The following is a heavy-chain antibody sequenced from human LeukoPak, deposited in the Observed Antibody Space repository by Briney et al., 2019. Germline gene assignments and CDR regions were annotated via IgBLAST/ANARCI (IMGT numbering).Heavy chain of an antibody. CDR2: IYPADSET. D-gene: IGHD3-22*01. V-gene: IGHV5-51*01. J-gene: IGHJ4*02. CDR1: GYAFASYW. CDR3: ARLYYDSSGYPSGGDY. Sequence: GESLKISCRVSGYAFASYWIGWVRQVPGKGLEWMGIIYPADSETKSSPSFQGQVTFSADKSINTAYLQWSSLKASDTAMYYCARLYYDSSGYPSGGDYWGQGTLVTVSS.